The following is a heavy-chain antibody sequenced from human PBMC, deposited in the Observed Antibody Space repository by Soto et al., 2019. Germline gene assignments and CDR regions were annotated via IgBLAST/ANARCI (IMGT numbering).Heavy chain of an antibody. CDR3: ARGGYYYDRSGYYYIVYYGMDV. Sequence: QVQLVQSGAEVKKPGASVKVSCKASGYTFTSYGISWVRQAPGQGLEWMGWISAYNGNTNYAQKLQGRVTMTTDTATSXXDXEPXSLRSDDTAVYYCARGGYYYDRSGYYYIVYYGMDVWGQGTTVTVSS. CDR1: GYTFTSYG. J-gene: IGHJ6*02. CDR2: ISAYNGNT. D-gene: IGHD3-22*01. V-gene: IGHV1-18*01.